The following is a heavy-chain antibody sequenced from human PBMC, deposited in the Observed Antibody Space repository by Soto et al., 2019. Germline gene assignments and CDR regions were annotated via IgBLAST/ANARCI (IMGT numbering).Heavy chain of an antibody. CDR1: GFTFSSSE. D-gene: IGHD2-2*01. V-gene: IGHV3-48*03. Sequence: QSGGSLRLSCAVSGFTFSSSEMYWVRQAPGKGLEWVSYIHPGGQIIFYADSVKGRFTISRDNAKNSVYLQMNNLRAEDTAVYYCARRGSSWGQGTMVTVSS. J-gene: IGHJ3*01. CDR3: ARRGSS. CDR2: IHPGGQII.